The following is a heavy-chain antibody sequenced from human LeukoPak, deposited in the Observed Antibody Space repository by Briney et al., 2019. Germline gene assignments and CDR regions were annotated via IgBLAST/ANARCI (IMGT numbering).Heavy chain of an antibody. D-gene: IGHD2-2*01. Sequence: ASMKVSCKASGYTFTGYYMHWVRQAPGQGLEWMGWISAYNGDTNYAQKFQGRFTMTTDTSTNTAYIELRSLRSDDTAVYYCARDHSSSSQLLDYWGQGTLVTVSS. CDR1: GYTFTGYY. CDR2: ISAYNGDT. J-gene: IGHJ4*02. CDR3: ARDHSSSSQLLDY. V-gene: IGHV1-18*04.